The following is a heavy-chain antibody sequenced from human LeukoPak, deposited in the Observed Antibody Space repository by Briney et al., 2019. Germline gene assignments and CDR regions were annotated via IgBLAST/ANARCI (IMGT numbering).Heavy chain of an antibody. J-gene: IGHJ4*02. D-gene: IGHD3-22*01. Sequence: ASVKVSCKASGYTFTGYYMHWVRQAPGQGLEWMGWINPNSGGTNYARKFQGWVTMTRDTSISTAYMELSRLRSDDTAVYYCARGLLDYYDSSGPSDYWGQGTLVTVSS. CDR3: ARGLLDYYDSSGPSDY. V-gene: IGHV1-2*04. CDR1: GYTFTGYY. CDR2: INPNSGGT.